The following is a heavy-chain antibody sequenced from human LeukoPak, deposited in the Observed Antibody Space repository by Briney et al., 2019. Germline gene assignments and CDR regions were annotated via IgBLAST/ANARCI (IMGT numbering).Heavy chain of an antibody. CDR1: GGSFSNHY. J-gene: IGHJ5*02. CDR3: ARDFGRGYCSTTSCFVPWFDP. Sequence: SETLSLSCTVSGGSFSNHYWSWIRQPPGKGLEWIGYIHYSGSTNYNPSLKSRVTISVDTSKNQFSLKLTSVTAADTAVYYCARDFGRGYCSTTSCFVPWFDPWGQGTLVTVSS. V-gene: IGHV4-59*11. CDR2: IHYSGST. D-gene: IGHD2-2*01.